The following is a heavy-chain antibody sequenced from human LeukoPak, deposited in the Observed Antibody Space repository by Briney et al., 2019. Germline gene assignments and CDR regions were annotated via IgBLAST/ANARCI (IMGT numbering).Heavy chain of an antibody. CDR2: INPNSGGT. J-gene: IGHJ4*02. D-gene: IGHD3-10*01. CDR1: GYTFTGYY. CDR3: ATEPLNYYGSGKPFDY. Sequence: GASVKVSCKASGYTFTGYYMHWVRQVPGQGLEWMGWINPNSGGTNYAQKFQGRVTMTRDTSISTAYMELSRLRSDDTAVYYCATEPLNYYGSGKPFDYWGQGTLVTVSS. V-gene: IGHV1-2*02.